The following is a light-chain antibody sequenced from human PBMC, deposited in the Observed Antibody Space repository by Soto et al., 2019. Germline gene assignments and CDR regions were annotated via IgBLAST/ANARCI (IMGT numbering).Light chain of an antibody. CDR3: CSYAGSSSVV. Sequence: LTQPASVSGSPGQSITISCTGTSSDVGSYNLVSWYQQHPGKAPKLMIYEVSKRPSGVSNRFSGSKSGNTASLTISGLQAEDEADYYCCSYAGSSSVVFGGGTKVTVL. J-gene: IGLJ2*01. CDR1: SSDVGSYNL. CDR2: EVS. V-gene: IGLV2-23*02.